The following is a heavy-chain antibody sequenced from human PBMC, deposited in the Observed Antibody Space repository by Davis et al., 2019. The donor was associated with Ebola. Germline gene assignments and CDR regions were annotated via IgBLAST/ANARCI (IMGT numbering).Heavy chain of an antibody. CDR3: AKRMARQWLTPRFDY. J-gene: IGHJ4*02. V-gene: IGHV3-48*01. CDR2: ISSSSSTI. D-gene: IGHD6-19*01. Sequence: PGGSLRLSCAASGFTFSSYNMNWVRQAPGKGLEWVSYISSSSSTIYYADSVKGRFTISRDNSKSTLYLEMNSLRAEDTAVYYCAKRMARQWLTPRFDYWGQGTLVTVSS. CDR1: GFTFSSYN.